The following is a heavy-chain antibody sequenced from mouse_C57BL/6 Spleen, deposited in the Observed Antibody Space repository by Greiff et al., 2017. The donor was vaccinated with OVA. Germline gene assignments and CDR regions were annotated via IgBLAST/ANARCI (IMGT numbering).Heavy chain of an antibody. V-gene: IGHV1-82*01. D-gene: IGHD1-1*01. Sequence: QVQLKQSGPELVKPGASVKVSCKASGYAFSSSWMNWVKQRPGKGLEWIGRIYPGDGDTNYNGKFKGKATLTADKSSSTAYMQLSSLTSEDSAVYFCARSYYHGSSYNYATDYWGQGTPVTVSS. CDR2: IYPGDGDT. J-gene: IGHJ4*01. CDR1: GYAFSSSW. CDR3: ARSYYHGSSYNYATDY.